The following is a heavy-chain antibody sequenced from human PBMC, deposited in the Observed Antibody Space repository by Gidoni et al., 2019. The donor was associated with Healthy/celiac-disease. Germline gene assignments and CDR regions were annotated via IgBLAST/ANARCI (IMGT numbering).Heavy chain of an antibody. Sequence: EVQLVESGGGLVQPGGSLRLSCAASGFTFSSYSLTWVRQAPGKGLEWVSYISSSSSTIYYADSVKGRFTISRDNAKNSLYLQMNSLRDEDTAVYYCARDRSYDILTGIGTYYYYYGMDVWGQGTTVTVSS. CDR2: ISSSSSTI. CDR1: GFTFSSYS. V-gene: IGHV3-48*02. D-gene: IGHD3-9*01. J-gene: IGHJ6*02. CDR3: ARDRSYDILTGIGTYYYYYGMDV.